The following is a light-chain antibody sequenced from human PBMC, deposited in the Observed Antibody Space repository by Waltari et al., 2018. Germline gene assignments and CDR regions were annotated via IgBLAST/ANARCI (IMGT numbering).Light chain of an antibody. Sequence: DIQTTQPPSSLSASVGDRVTITRRASQSISSYLNWYQQKPVKAPKLLIYAASSLQSAVPSRFGRSGSEADFSLIISSLQPEGFATYYCQPSYSAPLTFNGGTKVELK. J-gene: IGKJ4*01. CDR2: AAS. V-gene: IGKV1-39*01. CDR1: QSISSY. CDR3: QPSYSAPLT.